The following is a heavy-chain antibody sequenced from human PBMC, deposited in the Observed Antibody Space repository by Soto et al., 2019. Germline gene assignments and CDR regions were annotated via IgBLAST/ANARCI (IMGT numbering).Heavy chain of an antibody. J-gene: IGHJ4*02. CDR2: IKYDGSEK. CDR3: ATSNCPLY. CDR1: GLTLSGYW. V-gene: IGHV3-7*05. D-gene: IGHD2-15*01. Sequence: VESGGGLVQPGGSLRLSCAASGLTLSGYWMNWVRQAPGRGLEWVANIKYDGSEKYYVDSVKGRFTISRDNAKNSLYLQMNSLTVEDTAVYYCATSNCPLYWGQGTLVTVSS.